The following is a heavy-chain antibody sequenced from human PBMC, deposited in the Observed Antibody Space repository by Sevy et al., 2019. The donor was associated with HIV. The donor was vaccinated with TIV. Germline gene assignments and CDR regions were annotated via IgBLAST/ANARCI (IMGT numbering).Heavy chain of an antibody. CDR3: AKDGKKRSATGDFDC. CDR1: GFTFSSYA. V-gene: IGHV3-23*01. Sequence: GGSLRLSCAASGFTFSSYAMRWVRQAPGKGLEWVSGSSGSGGSTYYADSVKGRFTISRDNSKNTLYMQMNSLRAEDTAVYYCAKDGKKRSATGDFDCWGQGTLVTVSS. D-gene: IGHD1-1*01. CDR2: SSGSGGST. J-gene: IGHJ4*02.